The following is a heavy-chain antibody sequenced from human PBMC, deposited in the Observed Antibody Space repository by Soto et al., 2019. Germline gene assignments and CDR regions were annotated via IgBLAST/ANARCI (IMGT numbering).Heavy chain of an antibody. CDR1: GSSISSYY. J-gene: IGHJ4*02. Sequence: SEALSLTGTVSGSSISSYYWSWIRQPPGKGLEWIGYIYYSGSTNYNPSLKSRVTISVDTSKNQFSLKLSSVTAADTAVYYCARGAKANYDWFLFDFWGQGTLVTVSS. D-gene: IGHD3-9*01. CDR2: IYYSGST. CDR3: ARGAKANYDWFLFDF. V-gene: IGHV4-59*08.